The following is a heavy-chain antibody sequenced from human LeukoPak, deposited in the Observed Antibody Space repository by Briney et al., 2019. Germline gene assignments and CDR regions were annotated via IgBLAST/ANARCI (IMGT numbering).Heavy chain of an antibody. CDR2: ISAYNGNT. J-gene: IGHJ5*02. CDR1: GYTFTSYG. Sequence: ASVKVSCKASGYTFTSYGISWVRQAPGQGLEWMGWISAYNGNTNYAQKLQGRVTMTTDTSTSTAYMELRSLRSDSTAVYYCARVRITMVRGVIGWFDPWGQGTLVTVSS. CDR3: ARVRITMVRGVIGWFDP. D-gene: IGHD3-10*01. V-gene: IGHV1-18*04.